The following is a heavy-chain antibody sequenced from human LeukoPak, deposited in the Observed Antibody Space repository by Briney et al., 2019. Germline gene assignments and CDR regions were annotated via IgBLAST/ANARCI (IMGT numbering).Heavy chain of an antibody. V-gene: IGHV1-8*01. D-gene: IGHD4-17*01. J-gene: IGHJ6*03. CDR3: ARGFRIQSHDDGPYYYMDV. CDR1: GYTFSNYD. CDR2: MNPNSGNT. Sequence: GASVKVSCTASGYTFSNYDINWVRQATGQGLEWMGWMNPNSGNTGYAQKFQGRLTMTGDTSIGTAYMELSSLTSEDTAVYYCARGFRIQSHDDGPYYYMDVWGTGTMVTVSS.